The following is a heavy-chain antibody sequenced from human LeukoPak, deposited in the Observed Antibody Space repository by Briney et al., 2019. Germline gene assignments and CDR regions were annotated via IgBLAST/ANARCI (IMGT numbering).Heavy chain of an antibody. CDR2: IYYSGST. D-gene: IGHD3-22*01. Sequence: PSETLSLTCTVSGGSISSYYWSWIRQPPGKGLDWIGYIYYSGSTNYNPSLKSRVTISVDTSKNQFSLKLSSVTAADTAVYYCASVKYYYDSSGYPGWFDPWGQGTLVTVSS. CDR3: ASVKYYYDSSGYPGWFDP. V-gene: IGHV4-59*01. J-gene: IGHJ5*02. CDR1: GGSISSYY.